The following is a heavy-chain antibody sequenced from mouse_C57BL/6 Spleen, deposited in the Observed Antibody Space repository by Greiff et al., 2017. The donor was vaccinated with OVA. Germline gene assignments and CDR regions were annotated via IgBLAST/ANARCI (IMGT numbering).Heavy chain of an antibody. CDR1: GYSFTDYN. J-gene: IGHJ1*03. CDR3: ARWAYGSSYWYFDV. Sequence: EVQLQQSGPELVKPGASVKISCKASGYSFTDYNMNWVKQSNGKSLEWIGVINPNYGTTSYNQKFKGKATLTVDQSSSTAYMQLNSLTSEDSAVYYGARWAYGSSYWYFDVWGTGTTVTVSS. D-gene: IGHD1-1*01. V-gene: IGHV1-39*01. CDR2: INPNYGTT.